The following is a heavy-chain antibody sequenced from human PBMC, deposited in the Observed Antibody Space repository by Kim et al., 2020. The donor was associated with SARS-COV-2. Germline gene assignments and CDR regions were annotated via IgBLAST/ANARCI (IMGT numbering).Heavy chain of an antibody. CDR2: INPSGGST. Sequence: ASVKVSCKASGYTFTSYYMHWVRQAPGQGLEWMGIINPSGGSTSYAQKFQGRVTMTRDTSTSTVYMELSSLRSEDTAVYYCARAYSGSYYGLDAFDIWGQGTMVTVSS. D-gene: IGHD1-26*01. CDR3: ARAYSGSYYGLDAFDI. J-gene: IGHJ3*02. V-gene: IGHV1-46*01. CDR1: GYTFTSYY.